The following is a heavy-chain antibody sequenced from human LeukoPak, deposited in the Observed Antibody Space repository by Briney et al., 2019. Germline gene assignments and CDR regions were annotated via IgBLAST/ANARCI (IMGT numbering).Heavy chain of an antibody. CDR1: GYTFTGYY. CDR2: INPNSDGT. D-gene: IGHD2-2*01. CDR3: ARQEGYQLLFLFDY. V-gene: IGHV1-2*02. J-gene: IGHJ4*02. Sequence: ASVKVSCKASGYTFTGYYMHWVRQAPGQGLEWMGWINPNSDGTNYAQKFQGRVTMTRDTSISTAYMELSRLRSDDTAVYYCARQEGYQLLFLFDYWGQGTLVTVSS.